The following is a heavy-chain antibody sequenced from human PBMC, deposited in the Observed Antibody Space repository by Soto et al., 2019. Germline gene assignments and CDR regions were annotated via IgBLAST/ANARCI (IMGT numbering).Heavy chain of an antibody. Sequence: EVQLLESGGGLVQPGGSLRLSCAACGFTFSSHAMNWVRQAPGKGLEWVSTIKVRGGNTYYTDSVRGRSTISRDNSKNTLYLQMNSLRVEDAAVYYCAKALSGDGWSKTDYWGQGTLVTVSS. CDR1: GFTFSSHA. J-gene: IGHJ4*02. CDR3: AKALSGDGWSKTDY. D-gene: IGHD6-19*01. CDR2: IKVRGGNT. V-gene: IGHV3-23*01.